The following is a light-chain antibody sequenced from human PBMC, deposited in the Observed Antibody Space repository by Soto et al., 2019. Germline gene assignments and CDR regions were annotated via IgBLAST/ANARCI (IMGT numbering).Light chain of an antibody. CDR2: DAS. Sequence: EIVLTQSPATVSLSPGERVTLSCRASQNVSTYLAWYQQKPGQAPRLLIYDASDRATGIPARFSGSGSGTDFTLTISSLEPEDSAVYYCQQRTNWLTFGPGTKVDIK. CDR3: QQRTNWLT. CDR1: QNVSTY. J-gene: IGKJ3*01. V-gene: IGKV3-11*01.